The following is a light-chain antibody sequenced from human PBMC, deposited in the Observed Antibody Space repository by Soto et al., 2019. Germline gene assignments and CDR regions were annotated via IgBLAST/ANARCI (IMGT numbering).Light chain of an antibody. Sequence: QSALTQPASVSGSPGQAITISCTVTSSDVGAYNYVSWYQQHPGKAPKLMIFEVNNRPSGVSNRFSGSKSGNTASLAISGLQAEDEADYYCSSYTSSSTLVFGGGTKLTVL. CDR3: SSYTSSSTLV. CDR2: EVN. V-gene: IGLV2-14*01. CDR1: SSDVGAYNY. J-gene: IGLJ2*01.